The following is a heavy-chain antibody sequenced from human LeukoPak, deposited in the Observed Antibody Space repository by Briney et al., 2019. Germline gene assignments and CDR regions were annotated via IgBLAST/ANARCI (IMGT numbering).Heavy chain of an antibody. J-gene: IGHJ4*02. V-gene: IGHV3-23*01. CDR3: AKVRGQRTMFDY. CDR2: ISGSGGST. D-gene: IGHD1-14*01. CDR1: GFTFSSYA. Sequence: GGSLRLSCAASGFTFSSYAMSWVRQAPGKGLEWVSAISGSGGSTYYADSVKGRFTISRDNSKNTLYLQMNSLRAEDTAVHYCAKVRGQRTMFDYWGQGTLVTVSS.